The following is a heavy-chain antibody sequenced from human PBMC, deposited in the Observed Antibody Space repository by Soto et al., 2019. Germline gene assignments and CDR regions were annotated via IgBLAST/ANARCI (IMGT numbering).Heavy chain of an antibody. D-gene: IGHD3-22*01. Sequence: ASVKVSCKVSGYTLTELSMHWVRQAPGKGLEWMGGFDPEDGETIYAQKFQGRVTMTEDTSTDTAYMELSSLRSEDTAVYYCATDGDHHYDSSGYHAFDIWGQGTMVTVSS. V-gene: IGHV1-24*01. CDR1: GYTLTELS. CDR3: ATDGDHHYDSSGYHAFDI. J-gene: IGHJ3*02. CDR2: FDPEDGET.